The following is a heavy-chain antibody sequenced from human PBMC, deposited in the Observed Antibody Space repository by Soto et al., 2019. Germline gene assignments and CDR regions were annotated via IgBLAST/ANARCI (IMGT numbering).Heavy chain of an antibody. Sequence: PSETLSLTCSVSGDSMRGYHFYWGWIRQAPGKGLEWIGSAYLSGGNTYYSLSLKSRVSISVDTSKNEFSLRLTSLTAADTAVYFCEYRSSSAWIDYWGQGTLVTVSS. CDR2: AYLSGGNT. CDR3: EYRSSSAWIDY. J-gene: IGHJ4*02. V-gene: IGHV4-39*01. D-gene: IGHD6-25*01. CDR1: GDSMRGYHFY.